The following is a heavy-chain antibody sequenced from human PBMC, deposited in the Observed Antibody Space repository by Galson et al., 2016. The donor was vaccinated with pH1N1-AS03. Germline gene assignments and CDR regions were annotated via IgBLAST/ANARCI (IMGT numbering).Heavy chain of an antibody. CDR2: ISTSSSSI. D-gene: IGHD6-19*01. CDR1: GFPFSGYG. V-gene: IGHV3-21*01. Sequence: SLRLSCAASGFPFSGYGMNWVRQAPGKGLEWVSFISTSSSSIYYADSVKGRFTISRDNAQNLLYLQMNSLRDEDTAVYYCARDGPPQGISVAGSFDFWGQGTLVTVSS. J-gene: IGHJ4*02. CDR3: ARDGPPQGISVAGSFDF.